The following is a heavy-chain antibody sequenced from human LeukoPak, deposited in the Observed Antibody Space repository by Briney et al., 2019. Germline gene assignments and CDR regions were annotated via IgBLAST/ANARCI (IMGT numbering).Heavy chain of an antibody. D-gene: IGHD6-13*01. J-gene: IGHJ4*02. Sequence: SETLSLTCTVSGGSISSNYWSWIRQPPGKGLEWIGSIYYSGITNYNPSLKSRVTISVDTSKNQFSLKLSSVTAADTAVYYCASGGSRWYYLDYWGQGTLVTVSS. CDR1: GGSISSNY. CDR3: ASGGSRWYYLDY. V-gene: IGHV4-59*08. CDR2: IYYSGIT.